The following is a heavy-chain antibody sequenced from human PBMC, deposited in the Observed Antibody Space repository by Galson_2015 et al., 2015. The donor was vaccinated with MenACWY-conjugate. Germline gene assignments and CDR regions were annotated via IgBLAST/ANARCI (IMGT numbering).Heavy chain of an antibody. CDR2: ISESGSPI. CDR3: ARVGTWIHQYFYYMDV. Sequence: SLRLSCAASGFTFTGYDFNWVRQAPGTGLEWLSYISESGSPIYYADSVKGRFTISRDNIKKSLFLEMNSLRAGDTGVYYCARVGTWIHQYFYYMDVWGKGTTVTVSS. V-gene: IGHV3-48*03. J-gene: IGHJ6*03. CDR1: GFTFTGYD. D-gene: IGHD5-18*01.